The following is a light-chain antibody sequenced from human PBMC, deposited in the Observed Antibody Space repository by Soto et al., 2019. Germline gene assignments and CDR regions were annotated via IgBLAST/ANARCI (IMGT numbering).Light chain of an antibody. CDR2: GAS. Sequence: EIVLTQSPVTLSLSPGERATLSCRASQSVSSSYFTWYQQKPAQAPRLLIYGASSRATGIPDRFSGSGSGTDFTLTISRLEPEDFAVYYCQQYGNSPPTFGQGTKVDIK. CDR3: QQYGNSPPT. J-gene: IGKJ1*01. V-gene: IGKV3-20*01. CDR1: QSVSSSY.